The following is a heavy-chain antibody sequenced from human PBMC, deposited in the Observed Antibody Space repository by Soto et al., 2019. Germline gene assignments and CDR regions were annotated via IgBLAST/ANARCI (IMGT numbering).Heavy chain of an antibody. CDR3: ARDLEYYYGSVSFD. D-gene: IGHD3-10*01. CDR1: GGTFSSYT. V-gene: IGHV1-69*08. Sequence: QVQLVQSGAEVKKPGSSVKVSCKASGGTFSSYTISWVRQAPGQGLEWMGRIIPILGIANYAQKFQGRVTITADKSTSTAYMELSSLRSEDTAVYYCARDLEYYYGSVSFDWGQGTLVTVSS. CDR2: IIPILGIA. J-gene: IGHJ4*02.